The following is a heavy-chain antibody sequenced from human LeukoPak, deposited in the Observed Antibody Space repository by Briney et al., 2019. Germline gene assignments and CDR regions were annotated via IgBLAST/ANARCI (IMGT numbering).Heavy chain of an antibody. J-gene: IGHJ4*02. CDR1: GYTFTSYG. Sequence: ASVKVSCKASGYTFTSYGISWVRQATGQGLEWMGWMNPNSGNTGYAQKFQGRVTMTRNTSISTAYMELSSLRSEDTAVYYCARGRNIAVAGTVMVDFDYWGQGTLVTVSS. CDR2: MNPNSGNT. D-gene: IGHD6-19*01. CDR3: ARGRNIAVAGTVMVDFDY. V-gene: IGHV1-8*02.